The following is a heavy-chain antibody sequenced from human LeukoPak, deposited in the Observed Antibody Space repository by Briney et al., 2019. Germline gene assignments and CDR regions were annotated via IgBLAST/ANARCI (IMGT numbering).Heavy chain of an antibody. J-gene: IGHJ4*02. CDR1: GGSLSSYY. Sequence: SETLSLTCTVSGGSLSSYYWSWIRQPPGKGLEWIGYIYYSGNTNYNPSLKTRVTISVDTSKNQFSLKLSSVTAADTAVYYCARGEYSGYGYWGQGTLVTVSS. V-gene: IGHV4-59*08. CDR3: ARGEYSGYGY. CDR2: IYYSGNT. D-gene: IGHD5-12*01.